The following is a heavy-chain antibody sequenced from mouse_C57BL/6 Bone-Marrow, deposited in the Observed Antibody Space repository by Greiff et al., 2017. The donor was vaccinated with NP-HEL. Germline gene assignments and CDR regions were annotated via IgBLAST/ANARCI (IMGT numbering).Heavy chain of an antibody. CDR2: ISNGGGST. CDR1: GFTFSDYY. J-gene: IGHJ4*01. CDR3: ARHEDY. V-gene: IGHV5-12*01. Sequence: EVKLVESGGGLVQPGGSLKLSCAASGFTFSDYYMYWVRQTPEKRLEWVAYISNGGGSTYYPDTVKGRFTISRDNAKNTLYLQMSRLKSEDTAMYYCARHEDYWGQGTSVTVSS.